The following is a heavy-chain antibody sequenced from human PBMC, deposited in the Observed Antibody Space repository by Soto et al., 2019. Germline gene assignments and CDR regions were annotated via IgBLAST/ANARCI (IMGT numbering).Heavy chain of an antibody. D-gene: IGHD3-22*01. CDR3: ATVYDSSGYYYLDY. J-gene: IGHJ4*02. CDR2: FDPEDGET. V-gene: IGHV1-24*01. Sequence: ASVKVSCKVSGYTLTELSMHWVRQAPGKGLEWMGGFDPEDGETIYAQKFQGRVTMTEDTSTDTAYMELSSLRSEDTAVYYCATVYDSSGYYYLDYWGQGTLVTVSS. CDR1: GYTLTELS.